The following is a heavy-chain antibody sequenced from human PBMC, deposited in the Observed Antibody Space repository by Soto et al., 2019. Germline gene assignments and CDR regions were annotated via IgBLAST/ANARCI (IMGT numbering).Heavy chain of an antibody. CDR3: ARDLGYYDSSGYFDY. CDR1: GFTFSDYY. CDR2: IDSSGSII. D-gene: IGHD3-22*01. J-gene: IGHJ4*02. V-gene: IGHV3-11*01. Sequence: GGSLRLSCSAAGFTFSDYYMSWIRQAPGKGLEWISYIDSSGSIIYYADSVKGRFTISRDNAKNSLYLQMNSLRAEDTAVYYCARDLGYYDSSGYFDYWGQGTLVTVSS.